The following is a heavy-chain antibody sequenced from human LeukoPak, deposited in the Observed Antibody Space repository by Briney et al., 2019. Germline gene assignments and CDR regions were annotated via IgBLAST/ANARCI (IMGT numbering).Heavy chain of an antibody. CDR2: IYYSGST. Sequence: SETLSLTCTVSGGSISSYYWSWIRQPPGKGLEWIGYIYYSGSTNYNPSLKSRVTISVDTSKNQFSLKLSSVTAADTAVYYCARHAVAGTAVYLDYWGQGTLVTVSS. CDR1: GGSISSYY. CDR3: ARHAVAGTAVYLDY. J-gene: IGHJ4*02. V-gene: IGHV4-59*08. D-gene: IGHD6-19*01.